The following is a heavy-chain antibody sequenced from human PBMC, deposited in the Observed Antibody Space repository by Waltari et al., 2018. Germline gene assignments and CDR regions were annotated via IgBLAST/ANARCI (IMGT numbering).Heavy chain of an antibody. Sequence: QVQLVQSGAEVRKPGASVKVSCKASGYTFTNYGFSWVRQAPGQGLEWLGWISAYNGDTKDAQKFQGRVTMTTDTSTSTAYMELRSLRSDDTAVYYCARDPSNTSGRYQYFDYWGQGTLVTVSS. CDR2: ISAYNGDT. J-gene: IGHJ4*02. D-gene: IGHD6-19*01. CDR3: ARDPSNTSGRYQYFDY. V-gene: IGHV1-18*01. CDR1: GYTFTNYG.